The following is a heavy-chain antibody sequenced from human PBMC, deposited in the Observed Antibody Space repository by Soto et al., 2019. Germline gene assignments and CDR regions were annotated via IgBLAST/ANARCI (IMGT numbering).Heavy chain of an antibody. CDR1: GGSISSYY. Sequence: SETLSLTHTVSGGSISSYYWSWIRQPPGKGLEWVGSIYYRGSANNNPSLKSRLTISVDTSKNQFSLKLSSVTAADTAIYYCVRANYFDFWGQGTLVTVSS. CDR3: VRANYFDF. V-gene: IGHV4-59*01. CDR2: IYYRGSA. J-gene: IGHJ4*02.